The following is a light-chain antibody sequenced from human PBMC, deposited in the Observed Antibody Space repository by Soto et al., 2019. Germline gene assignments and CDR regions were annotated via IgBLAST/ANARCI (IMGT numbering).Light chain of an antibody. V-gene: IGKV3-20*01. J-gene: IGKJ1*01. CDR1: QSISSSY. CDR3: QQYGSSGT. Sequence: EIVLTQSPGSLSLSPGARATLSCRTSQSISSSYLAWYQQKPGQAPRLLIYKASNRATGIQARFSGSGSGTDFTLTIRRLEPEDFAVYYCQQYGSSGTXGQGTKGDIK. CDR2: KAS.